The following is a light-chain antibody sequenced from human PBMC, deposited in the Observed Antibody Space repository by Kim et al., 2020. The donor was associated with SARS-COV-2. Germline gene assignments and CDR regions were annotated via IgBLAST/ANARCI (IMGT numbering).Light chain of an antibody. CDR2: GAS. CDR3: QQYSSSPAT. Sequence: SPGARATLSCRASQSVSSNCLSWYQQKPGQAPRLLIYGASSRATGIPDRFSGSGSGTDFTLTITRLEPEDFAVYYCQQYSSSPATFGQGTKVDIK. V-gene: IGKV3-20*01. J-gene: IGKJ1*01. CDR1: QSVSSNC.